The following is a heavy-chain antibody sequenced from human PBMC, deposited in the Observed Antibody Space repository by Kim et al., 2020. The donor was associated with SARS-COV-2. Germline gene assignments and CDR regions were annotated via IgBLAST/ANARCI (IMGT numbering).Heavy chain of an antibody. V-gene: IGHV1-69*01. CDR3: ARGDGYSSSFDY. J-gene: IGHJ4*02. Sequence: NYAQRFQARVTITADESTSAANMELSSLRSEDTAVYYCARGDGYSSSFDYWGQGTLVTVSS. D-gene: IGHD6-13*01.